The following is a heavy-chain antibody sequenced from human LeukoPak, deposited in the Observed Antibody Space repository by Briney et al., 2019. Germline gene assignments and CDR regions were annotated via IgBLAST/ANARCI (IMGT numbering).Heavy chain of an antibody. V-gene: IGHV4-39*01. CDR3: ARRGVFGSDNYFEY. J-gene: IGHJ4*01. D-gene: IGHD3-10*01. CDR1: GASVYSGAYY. Sequence: SETLSLTCSVAGASVYSGAYYWTWIRQPPGQSLEYIGAVYYSGVTFDNPSLSGRITMSVDTSKNQFSLNLASVTATDTAIYYCARRGVFGSDNYFEYWGQGILVIVSS. CDR2: VYYSGVT.